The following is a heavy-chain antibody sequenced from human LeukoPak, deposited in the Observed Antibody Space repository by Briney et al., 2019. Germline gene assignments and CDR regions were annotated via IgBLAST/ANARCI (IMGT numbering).Heavy chain of an antibody. Sequence: SETLSLTCAVYGGSFSGYYWSWIRQPPGKGLEWSVEINHSGSTNYNPSLMSRVTISVDTSKNQFSLKLSSVTAADTAVYYCARHRFGSSGWYNNWFDPWGQGTLVTVSS. V-gene: IGHV4-34*01. J-gene: IGHJ5*02. CDR3: ARHRFGSSGWYNNWFDP. D-gene: IGHD6-19*01. CDR2: INHSGST. CDR1: GGSFSGYY.